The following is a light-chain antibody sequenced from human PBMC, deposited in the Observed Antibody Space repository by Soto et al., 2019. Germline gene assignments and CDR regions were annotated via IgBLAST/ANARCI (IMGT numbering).Light chain of an antibody. J-gene: IGKJ5*01. CDR2: GAS. Sequence: EIVLTQSPGTLSLSPGERATISCRASQSVSSSYLAWYQQKPGQAPRLLVYGASSRATGSPDRFSGSGAGTDFTLTSSRLEPEDFAAYYCQQYGSSPITFGQGTRLEIK. CDR1: QSVSSSY. CDR3: QQYGSSPIT. V-gene: IGKV3-20*01.